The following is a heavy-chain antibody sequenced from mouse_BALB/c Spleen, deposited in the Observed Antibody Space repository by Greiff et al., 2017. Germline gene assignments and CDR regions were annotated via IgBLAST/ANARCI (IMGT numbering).Heavy chain of an antibody. CDR3: ARNTLGYDGLPGFAY. CDR2: IWSGGST. Sequence: QVQLKESGPGLVQPSQSLSITCTVSGFSLTSYGVHWVRQSPGKGLEWLGVIWSGGSTDYNAAFISRLSISKDNSKSQVFFKMNSLQADDTAIYYCARNTLGYDGLPGFAYWGQGTLVTVSA. J-gene: IGHJ3*01. CDR1: GFSLTSYG. D-gene: IGHD2-2*01. V-gene: IGHV2-4-1*01.